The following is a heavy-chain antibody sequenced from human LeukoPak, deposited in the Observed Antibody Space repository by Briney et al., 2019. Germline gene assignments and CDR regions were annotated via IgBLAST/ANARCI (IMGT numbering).Heavy chain of an antibody. CDR1: GGSISSGGYY. CDR2: IYYSGST. CDR3: ARDRGEGWLQSFDY. D-gene: IGHD5-24*01. V-gene: IGHV4-31*03. J-gene: IGHJ4*02. Sequence: SQTLSLTCTVSGGSISSGGYYWSWIRQHPGKGLEWIGCIYYSGSTYYNPSLKSRVTISVDTSKNQFSPKLSSVTAADTAVYYCARDRGEGWLQSFDYWGQGTLVTVSS.